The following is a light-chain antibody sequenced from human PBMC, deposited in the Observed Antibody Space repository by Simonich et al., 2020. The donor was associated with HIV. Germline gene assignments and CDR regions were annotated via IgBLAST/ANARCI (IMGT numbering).Light chain of an antibody. CDR1: QSVLYSSNNKNY. J-gene: IGKJ1*01. CDR2: WAS. V-gene: IGKV4-1*01. CDR3: QQYYRTPPT. Sequence: DIVMTQSPDSLAVSLGERATINCKSSQSVLYSSNNKNYLAWYQQKLGQPPKLLIYWASTREAGVPDRFSGRGSGTDFTLTISSLQAEDVAVYYCQQYYRTPPTFGQGTKVEIK.